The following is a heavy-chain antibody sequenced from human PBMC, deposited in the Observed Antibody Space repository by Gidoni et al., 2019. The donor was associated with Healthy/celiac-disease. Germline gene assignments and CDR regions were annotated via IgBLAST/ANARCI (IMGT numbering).Heavy chain of an antibody. D-gene: IGHD1-26*01. V-gene: IGHV3-30*03. J-gene: IGHJ4*02. CDR1: GFTFSSYG. CDR3: ATGGVVGATAFDY. Sequence: QVQLVESGGGVVQPGRSLRLSCAASGFTFSSYGMHWVRQAPGKGLEWVAVISYDGSNKYYADSVKGRLTISRDNSKNTLYLQMNSLRAEDTAVYYCATGGVVGATAFDYWGQGTLVTVSS. CDR2: ISYDGSNK.